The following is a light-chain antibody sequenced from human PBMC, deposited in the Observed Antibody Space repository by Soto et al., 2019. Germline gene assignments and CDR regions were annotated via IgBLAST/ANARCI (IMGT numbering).Light chain of an antibody. J-gene: IGKJ2*01. CDR2: GAS. V-gene: IGKV3-15*01. CDR1: RNIGTN. CDR3: QHYNSWPYT. Sequence: IVMTQSPATLSMSPGQRASLYCRASRNIGTNLAWYQQNAGQAPRLLISGASTRATGVPARFSGSGSGTEFTLTISSLQSEDFAIYYCQHYNSWPYTFGQGTKLEIK.